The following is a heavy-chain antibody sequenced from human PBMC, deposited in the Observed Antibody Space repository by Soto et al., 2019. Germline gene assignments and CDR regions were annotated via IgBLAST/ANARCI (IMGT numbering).Heavy chain of an antibody. Sequence: SETLSLTCAVSGGSFSGYYWSWIRQPPGKGLEWIGEINHSGGTNDNPSLKSRVTISVDTSKNQFSLQLSSVTAADTAVYYCARGKTYCRSGRGYEQYDYWGQGTLVTVSS. CDR2: INHSGGT. V-gene: IGHV4-34*01. CDR1: GGSFSGYY. J-gene: IGHJ4*02. CDR3: ARGKTYCRSGRGYEQYDY. D-gene: IGHD2-15*01.